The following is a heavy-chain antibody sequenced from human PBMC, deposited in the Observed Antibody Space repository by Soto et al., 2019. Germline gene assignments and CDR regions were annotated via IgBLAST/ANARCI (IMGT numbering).Heavy chain of an antibody. CDR1: GYTFTRYD. D-gene: IGHD2-21*02. Sequence: ASVKVSCKASGYTFTRYDINWVRQAAGKGLEWMGWMDSNGDNKGYAQKFQGRVTMTRDTSISTAYMELSSLKSEDTAVYYCARRTRTASGRSGNYNYPMDVWGQGTTVTVSS. J-gene: IGHJ6*02. CDR2: MDSNGDNK. CDR3: ARRTRTASGRSGNYNYPMDV. V-gene: IGHV1-8*01.